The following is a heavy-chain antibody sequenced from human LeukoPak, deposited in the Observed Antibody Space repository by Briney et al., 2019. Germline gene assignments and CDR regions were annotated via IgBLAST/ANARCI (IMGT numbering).Heavy chain of an antibody. D-gene: IGHD6-13*01. V-gene: IGHV5-51*01. CDR3: ARQSRVSGSWYIIDY. J-gene: IGHJ4*02. CDR1: GYSFSTHW. Sequence: GESLKISCKGSGYSFSTHWIGWVRQMPGKGLEWMGIIHPGDSETRYSPSFQGQVSISADKSITTAYLQWSSLKASDTAMYYCARQSRVSGSWYIIDYWGQGTLVTVSS. CDR2: IHPGDSET.